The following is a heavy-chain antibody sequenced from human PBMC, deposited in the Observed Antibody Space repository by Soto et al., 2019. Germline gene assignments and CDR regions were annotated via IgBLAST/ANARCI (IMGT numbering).Heavy chain of an antibody. J-gene: IGHJ4*02. D-gene: IGHD5-18*01. CDR2: IYYSGTT. CDR1: GGSISSEGYY. Sequence: SETLSLTCTVSGGSISSEGYYWSWFRQLPGKGLEWIGDIYYSGTTYHNPSLRSRLTISGDASKNQFSLKLSSVTDADTALYYCARGRGYSYGPYYFDYWGQGTLVTVS. CDR3: ARGRGYSYGPYYFDY. V-gene: IGHV4-31*03.